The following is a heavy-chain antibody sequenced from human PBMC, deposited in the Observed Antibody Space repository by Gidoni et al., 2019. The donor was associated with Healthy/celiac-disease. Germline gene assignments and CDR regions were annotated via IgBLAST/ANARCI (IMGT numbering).Heavy chain of an antibody. CDR3: AKIPYGSGSYNYGMDV. CDR2: ISYDGSNK. Sequence: QVQLVESGGGVVQPGRSLRLSCAASGFTLRSYGMHWGRQAPGKGLEWVAGISYDGSNKYYADSVKGRFTIARDNSKNTLYLQMNSLRAEDTAVYYCAKIPYGSGSYNYGMDVWGQGTTVTVSS. V-gene: IGHV3-30*18. J-gene: IGHJ6*02. D-gene: IGHD3-10*01. CDR1: GFTLRSYG.